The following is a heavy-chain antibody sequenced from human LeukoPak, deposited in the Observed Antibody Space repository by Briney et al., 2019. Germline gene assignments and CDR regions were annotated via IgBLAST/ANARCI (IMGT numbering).Heavy chain of an antibody. J-gene: IGHJ5*02. Sequence: GRSLRLSCAASGFTFSSYGMHWVRQAPGKGLEWVAFISYDGSNKYYADSVKGRFTISRDNSKNTLYLQMNSLRAEDTAVYYCAKEGIDSGSNWFDPWGQGTLVTVSS. CDR2: ISYDGSNK. CDR3: AKEGIDSGSNWFDP. CDR1: GFTFSSYG. D-gene: IGHD6-6*01. V-gene: IGHV3-30*18.